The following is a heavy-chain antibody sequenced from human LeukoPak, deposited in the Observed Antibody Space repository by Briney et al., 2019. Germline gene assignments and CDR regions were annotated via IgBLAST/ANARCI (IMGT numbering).Heavy chain of an antibody. D-gene: IGHD6-13*01. CDR3: ARDNSSASWQLAIYYYYGMDV. J-gene: IGHJ6*02. CDR1: GFTFSSYS. Sequence: KTGGSLRLSCAASGFTFSSYSMNWVRQAPGKGLEWVSSISSTSSYIYYADSVKGRFTISRDNAKNSLYLQMNSLRAEDTAVYYCARDNSSASWQLAIYYYYGMDVWGPGTTVTVSS. V-gene: IGHV3-21*01. CDR2: ISSTSSYI.